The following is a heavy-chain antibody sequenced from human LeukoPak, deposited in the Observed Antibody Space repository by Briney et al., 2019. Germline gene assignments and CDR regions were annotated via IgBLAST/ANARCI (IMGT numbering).Heavy chain of an antibody. V-gene: IGHV3-23*01. J-gene: IGHJ4*02. D-gene: IGHD3-22*01. CDR2: ISSSGGKT. Sequence: GGSLRLSCAASGFIFKTYAMSWVRPGPGKGLDWVSAISSSGGKTYYADSVKGRFTISRDNSNDTMYLQMNSRGAEDSAVYYCAARSGYYGPFDFWGQGNLVAVSS. CDR1: GFIFKTYA. CDR3: AARSGYYGPFDF.